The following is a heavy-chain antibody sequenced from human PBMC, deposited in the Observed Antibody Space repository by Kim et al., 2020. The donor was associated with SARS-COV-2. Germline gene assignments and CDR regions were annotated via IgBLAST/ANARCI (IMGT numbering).Heavy chain of an antibody. Sequence: GESLKISCKGSGFSFTSYWIGWVRQMPGKGLEWMGIIYPADSDTKYSPSFQGQVTISADKSISTAYLQWSSLKASDTAMYYCARQGGAFSSSWRRNWFDPWGQGTLVTVSS. J-gene: IGHJ5*02. CDR2: IYPADSDT. CDR3: ARQGGAFSSSWRRNWFDP. CDR1: GFSFTSYW. V-gene: IGHV5-51*01. D-gene: IGHD6-13*01.